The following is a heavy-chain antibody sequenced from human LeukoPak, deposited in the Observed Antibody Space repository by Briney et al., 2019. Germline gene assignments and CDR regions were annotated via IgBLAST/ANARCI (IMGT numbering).Heavy chain of an antibody. Sequence: GGSLRLSCAASGFTFSSYAMSWVRQAPGKGLEWVSAISGSGSSTYYADSVKGRFTISRDNAKNTLYLQMNSLRVEDTAVYYCAREGRVSGYDFDCWGQGTLVTVSS. CDR2: ISGSGSST. J-gene: IGHJ4*02. CDR1: GFTFSSYA. V-gene: IGHV3-23*01. D-gene: IGHD5-12*01. CDR3: AREGRVSGYDFDC.